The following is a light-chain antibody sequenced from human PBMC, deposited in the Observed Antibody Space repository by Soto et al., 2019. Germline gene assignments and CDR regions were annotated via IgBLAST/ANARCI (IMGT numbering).Light chain of an antibody. CDR2: EVS. CDR1: SSDVGGYNY. J-gene: IGLJ2*01. V-gene: IGLV2-8*01. Sequence: QSALTQPPSASGSPGQSVTISCTGTSSDVGGYNYVSWYQQHPGKAPKLMIYEVSKRPSGVPDRFSGSKSGNTASLTVSGLQAEDAADYYCISYACSNNFGVFGGGTKLTVL. CDR3: ISYACSNNFGV.